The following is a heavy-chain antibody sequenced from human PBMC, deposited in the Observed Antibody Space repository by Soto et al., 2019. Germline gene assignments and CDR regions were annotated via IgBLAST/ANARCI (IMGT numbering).Heavy chain of an antibody. CDR2: INAYNGNT. J-gene: IGHJ5*02. V-gene: IGHV1-18*04. CDR1: GDSFNDYC. Sequence: ASVKVSCKTSGDSFNDYCIHWVRQAPGQGLEWMGWINAYNGNTNYAQKLQGRVTMTTDTSTSTAYMELRSLRSDDTAVYYCARLDILTGYPAWGQGTLVTVSS. CDR3: ARLDILTGYPA. D-gene: IGHD3-9*01.